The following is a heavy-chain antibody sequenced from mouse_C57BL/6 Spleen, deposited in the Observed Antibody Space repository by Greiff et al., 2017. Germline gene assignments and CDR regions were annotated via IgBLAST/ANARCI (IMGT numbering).Heavy chain of an antibody. CDR1: GYTFTSYT. Sequence: VQLQQSGAELARPGASVKMSCKASGYTFTSYTMHWVKQRPGKGLEWIGYINPSSGYTKYNQKFKDKATLTADKSSSTAYMHLSSLTSEDSAVYYCDRGGTGYFDVWGTGTSVTVSS. CDR2: INPSSGYT. V-gene: IGHV1-4*01. CDR3: DRGGTGYFDV. J-gene: IGHJ1*03. D-gene: IGHD3-3*01.